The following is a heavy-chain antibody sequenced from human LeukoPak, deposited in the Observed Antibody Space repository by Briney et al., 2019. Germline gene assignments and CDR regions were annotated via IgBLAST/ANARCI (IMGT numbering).Heavy chain of an antibody. CDR2: MYYGGST. J-gene: IGHJ4*02. V-gene: IGHV4-39*01. CDR3: VGLNGGYYEAIFDY. D-gene: IGHD3-22*01. Sequence: SETLSLTCTVSGGSISGSNYYWGWIRQPPGKGLECIGSMYYGGSTFYNPPLKSRVTISVDTSKNQFSLKLRSVTAADTAVYYCVGLNGGYYEAIFDYWGQGTLVTVSS. CDR1: GGSISGSNYY.